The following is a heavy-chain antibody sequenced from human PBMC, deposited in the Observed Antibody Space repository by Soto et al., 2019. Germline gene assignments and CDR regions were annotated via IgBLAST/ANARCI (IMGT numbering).Heavy chain of an antibody. D-gene: IGHD1-26*01. J-gene: IGHJ4*02. Sequence: GGSLRLSCAGSGFTFSNYAMGWVRQAPGKGLAWVSAISGSGGSTYYADSVKGRFTISRDNSKNTLYLQMNSLRAEDTALYYCAKVPVGATGRFDYWGQGTLVTVSS. CDR2: ISGSGGST. CDR3: AKVPVGATGRFDY. V-gene: IGHV3-23*01. CDR1: GFTFSNYA.